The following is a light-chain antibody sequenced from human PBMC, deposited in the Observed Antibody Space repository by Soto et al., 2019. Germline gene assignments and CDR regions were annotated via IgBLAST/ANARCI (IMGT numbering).Light chain of an antibody. Sequence: DIELTKSPGTLSLSPGERATLSCRASQRVSNRYLAWYLQKSGQAPRLFISGSSSRASSSPDRFRRSGSGNDFTLTISRLEPEDFAVYSCQHNGSSPPITFGQGTRLEIK. CDR1: QRVSNRY. J-gene: IGKJ5*01. V-gene: IGKV3-20*01. CDR2: GSS. CDR3: QHNGSSPPIT.